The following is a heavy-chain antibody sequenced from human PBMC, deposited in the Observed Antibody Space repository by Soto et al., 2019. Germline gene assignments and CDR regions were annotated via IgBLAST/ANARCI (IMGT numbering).Heavy chain of an antibody. D-gene: IGHD4-17*01. CDR2: MNPNSGNT. J-gene: IGHJ4*02. CDR3: VGGDYGFDY. V-gene: IGHV1-8*01. Sequence: ASVKVSCTAPGYTFTSYDINWVRQAPGQGLEWMGWMNPNSGNTGYAQKFQGRVTMTRNTSISTAYMELSSLRSEDTAVYYCVGGDYGFDYWGQGTLVTGSS. CDR1: GYTFTSYD.